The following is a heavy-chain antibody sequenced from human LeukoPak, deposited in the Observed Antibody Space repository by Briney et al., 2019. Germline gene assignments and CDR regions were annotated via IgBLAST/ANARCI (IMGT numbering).Heavy chain of an antibody. CDR1: GASVRGYY. V-gene: IGHV4-59*02. J-gene: IGHJ4*02. D-gene: IGHD3-10*01. CDR2: IHYTGNT. Sequence: SQTLSLTCTVSGASVRGYYWSWIRQPPGKGLEWIGYIHYTGNTDYNPSLTSRVTMSVDTSKNQFSLMLTSVTAADTAVYYCARGYGSGSYNNFNKWGQGLLVAVSS. CDR3: ARGYGSGSYNNFNK.